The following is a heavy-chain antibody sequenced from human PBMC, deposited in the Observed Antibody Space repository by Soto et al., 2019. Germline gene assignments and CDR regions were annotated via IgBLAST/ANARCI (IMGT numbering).Heavy chain of an antibody. CDR1: GGSFSGYY. CDR2: INHSGST. J-gene: IGHJ6*02. CDR3: ARGHYDILTGYFIAYYYYGMDV. D-gene: IGHD3-9*01. Sequence: PSETLSLTCAVYGGSFSGYYWSWIRQPPGKGLEWIGEINHSGSTNYNPSLKSRVTISVDTSKNQFSLKLSSVTAADTAVYYCARGHYDILTGYFIAYYYYGMDVWGQGTTVTVS. V-gene: IGHV4-34*01.